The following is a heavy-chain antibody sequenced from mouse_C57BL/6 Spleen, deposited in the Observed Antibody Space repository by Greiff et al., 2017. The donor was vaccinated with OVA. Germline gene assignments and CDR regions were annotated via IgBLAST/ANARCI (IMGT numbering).Heavy chain of an antibody. V-gene: IGHV1-82*01. J-gene: IGHJ4*01. CDR3: ARGDGAYAMDY. CDR1: GYAFSSSW. D-gene: IGHD3-3*01. Sequence: VMLVESGPELVKPGASVKISCKASGYAFSSSWMNWVKQRPGKGLEWIGRIYPGDGDTNYNGKFKGKATLTADKSSSTAYMQLSSLTSEDSAVYFCARGDGAYAMDYWGQGTSVTVSS. CDR2: IYPGDGDT.